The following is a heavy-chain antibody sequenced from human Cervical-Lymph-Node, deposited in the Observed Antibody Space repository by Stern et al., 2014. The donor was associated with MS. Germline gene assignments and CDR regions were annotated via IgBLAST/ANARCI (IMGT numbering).Heavy chain of an antibody. CDR3: ARDPSTTASDWFFDL. CDR1: GGAVSDYY. Sequence: QVQLQESGPGLVKPSETLSLTCTVSGGAVSDYYWPWIRQRPGKGLAWIGYISDTGTPNYNPSLHTRVTITLDTSQNQVSRRLRSLTAADTAVYYCARDPSTTASDWFFDLWGRGSLVTVSS. D-gene: IGHD2-21*02. J-gene: IGHJ2*01. CDR2: ISDTGTP. V-gene: IGHV4-59*02.